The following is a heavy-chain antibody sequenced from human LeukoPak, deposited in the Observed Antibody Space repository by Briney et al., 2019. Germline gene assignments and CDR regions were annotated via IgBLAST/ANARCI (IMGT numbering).Heavy chain of an antibody. D-gene: IGHD3-3*01. J-gene: IGHJ4*02. Sequence: SETLSLTCTVSGGSISSSNWWSWVRQPPGKGLEWIGEIYHSGSTNYNPSLKSRVTISVDTSKNQFSLKLSSVTAADTAVYYCARQVDDFWSGSPYYFDYWGQGTLVTVSS. CDR2: IYHSGST. CDR3: ARQVDDFWSGSPYYFDY. V-gene: IGHV4-4*02. CDR1: GGSISSSNW.